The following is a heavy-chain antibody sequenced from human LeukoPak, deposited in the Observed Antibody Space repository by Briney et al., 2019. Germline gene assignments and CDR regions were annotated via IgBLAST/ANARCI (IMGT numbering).Heavy chain of an antibody. Sequence: ASVTVSCKASGYTFTSYYMHWVRQAPGQGLEWMGIINPSGGSTIYAQKFQGRVTMTEDTSTDTAYMELSSLRSEDTAVYYCVVVTAILGAFDIWGQGTMVTVSS. D-gene: IGHD2-21*02. CDR1: GYTFTSYY. CDR3: VVVTAILGAFDI. V-gene: IGHV1-46*01. CDR2: INPSGGST. J-gene: IGHJ3*02.